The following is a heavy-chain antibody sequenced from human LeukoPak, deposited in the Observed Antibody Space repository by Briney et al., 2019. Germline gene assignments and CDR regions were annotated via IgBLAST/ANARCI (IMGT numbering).Heavy chain of an antibody. V-gene: IGHV1-69*01. CDR1: GGTFSSYA. D-gene: IGHD2-15*01. J-gene: IGHJ5*02. CDR3: ARDLCSGGSCHNWFDP. CDR2: IIPIFGTA. Sequence: SVKVSCKASGGTFSSYAISWVRQAPGQGLEWMGGIIPIFGTANYAQKFQGRVTITADESTSTAYMELSSLRSEDTAVYYCARDLCSGGSCHNWFDPWGQGTLVTVSS.